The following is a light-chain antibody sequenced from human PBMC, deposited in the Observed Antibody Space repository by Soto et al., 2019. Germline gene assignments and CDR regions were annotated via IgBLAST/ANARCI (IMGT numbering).Light chain of an antibody. CDR3: SSYADSNNLV. V-gene: IGLV2-8*01. CDR2: EVI. J-gene: IGLJ2*01. CDR1: SSDVGGYNY. Sequence: QSALTQPPSASGSPGQSVTISCTGSSSDVGGYNYVSWYQQYPGKAPRLMIYEVIKRPSGVPDRFSGSKSGNTASLTVSGLQAEDEADYYCSSYADSNNLVFGGGTKLTVL.